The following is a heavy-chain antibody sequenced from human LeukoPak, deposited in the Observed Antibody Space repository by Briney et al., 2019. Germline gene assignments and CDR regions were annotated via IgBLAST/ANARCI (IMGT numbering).Heavy chain of an antibody. Sequence: PGGSLRLSCAASGFIFSSYEMSWVRQVPGKGLEWVSYISSGGDNIYYADSVKGRFTISRDSAKNSLYLQMNSLRPEDTAFYYCAREVGVTNYFDYWGQGTLVTVSS. J-gene: IGHJ4*02. CDR2: ISSGGDNI. CDR1: GFIFSSYE. CDR3: AREVGVTNYFDY. D-gene: IGHD2-21*02. V-gene: IGHV3-48*03.